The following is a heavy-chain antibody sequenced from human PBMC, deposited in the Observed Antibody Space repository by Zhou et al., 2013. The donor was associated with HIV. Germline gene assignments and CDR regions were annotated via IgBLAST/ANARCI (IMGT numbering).Heavy chain of an antibody. J-gene: IGHJ1*01. CDR1: GYTFTDFF. CDR2: INPNSGDT. V-gene: IGHV1-2*02. D-gene: IGHD6-19*01. Sequence: QVQLVQSGAEVKKPGASVKVSCKASGYTFTDFFIHWVRQAPGQGLEWMGWINPNSGDTELAQRFQGRITMTRDTSIRTAYMGLSSLTSDDTAIYYCARDHKKQWLTTGGLWGQGTLVTVSS. CDR3: ARDHKKQWLTTGGL.